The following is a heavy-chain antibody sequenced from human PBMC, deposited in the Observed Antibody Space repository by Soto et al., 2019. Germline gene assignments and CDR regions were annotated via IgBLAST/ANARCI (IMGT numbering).Heavy chain of an antibody. J-gene: IGHJ4*02. CDR3: LRGGVPSRTFDY. CDR2: IFPDDSDT. Sequence: GETLKISRKASGYIIKNYWIGWVRQMPGQGLEWMGIIFPDDSDTRYSPSFQGHVTISVEEPISTAYVQWSSLQASDSAIYYWLRGGVPSRTFDYWGQGTLVSGSS. V-gene: IGHV5-51*04. CDR1: GYIIKNYW. D-gene: IGHD3-10*01.